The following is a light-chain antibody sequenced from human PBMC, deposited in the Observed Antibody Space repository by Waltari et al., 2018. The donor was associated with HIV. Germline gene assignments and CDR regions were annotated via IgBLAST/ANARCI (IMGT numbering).Light chain of an antibody. J-gene: IGLJ2*01. V-gene: IGLV2-11*01. CDR3: CSYAGSYTYVL. Sequence: QSALTQPRSVSGSPGQSVTISCTGTSSDVADYNYVSCYQLHPGKAPKLMIYDVSKRPSGVPDRFSASKSGNTASLTISGLQAEDEADYYCCSYAGSYTYVLFGGGTKLTVL. CDR1: SSDVADYNY. CDR2: DVS.